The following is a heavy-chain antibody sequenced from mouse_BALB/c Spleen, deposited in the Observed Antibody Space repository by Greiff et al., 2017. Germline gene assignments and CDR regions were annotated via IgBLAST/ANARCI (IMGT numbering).Heavy chain of an antibody. CDR3: NADTTGVSY. D-gene: IGHD1-1*01. V-gene: IGHV14-4*02. CDR1: GFNIKDYY. J-gene: IGHJ2*01. CDR2: IDPENGDT. Sequence: VQLKQSGAELVRSGASVKLSCTASGFNIKDYYMHWVKQRPEQGLEWIGWIDPENGDTEYAPKFQGKATMTADTSSNTAYLQLSSLTSEDTAVYYCNADTTGVSYWGQGTTLTVSS.